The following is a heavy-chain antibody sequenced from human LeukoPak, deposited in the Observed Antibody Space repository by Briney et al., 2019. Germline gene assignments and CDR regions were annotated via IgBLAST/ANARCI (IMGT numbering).Heavy chain of an antibody. CDR2: IYTSGST. V-gene: IGHV4-61*02. J-gene: IGHJ5*02. CDR3: ARGNWNRGKLDP. Sequence: SETLSLTCTVSGGSISSGSYYWSWIRQPAGKGLEWIGRIYTSGSTNYNPSLKSRVTISVDTSKNQFSLKLSSVTAADTAVYYCARGNWNRGKLDPWGQGTLVTVSS. D-gene: IGHD1-1*01. CDR1: GGSISSGSYY.